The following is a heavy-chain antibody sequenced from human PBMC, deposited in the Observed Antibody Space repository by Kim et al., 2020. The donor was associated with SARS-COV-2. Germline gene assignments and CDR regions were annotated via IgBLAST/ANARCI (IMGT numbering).Heavy chain of an antibody. D-gene: IGHD2-15*01. V-gene: IGHV3-23*01. CDR2: ISGSDGST. Sequence: GGSLRLSCAASGFTFSSYAMTWVRQAPGKGLEWVSVISGSDGSTYYADSVKGRFTISRDNSKNTLYLQMNSLRAEDTALYYCAKDLSNNCYSPVDYWGQGTLVTVSS. CDR3: AKDLSNNCYSPVDY. J-gene: IGHJ4*02. CDR1: GFTFSSYA.